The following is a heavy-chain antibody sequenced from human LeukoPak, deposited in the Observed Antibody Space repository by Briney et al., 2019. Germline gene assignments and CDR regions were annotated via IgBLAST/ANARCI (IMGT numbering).Heavy chain of an antibody. Sequence: ASVKVSCKGSGYTFSSYAMNWVRQAPGQRLEWMGGMNAGNGDTKYSQKLQGRVTMTRDTSTSTVYMELRSLRSEDTAVYYCARFADCSSTSCYSPVDYWGQGTLVTVSS. D-gene: IGHD2-2*01. CDR2: MNAGNGDT. J-gene: IGHJ4*02. CDR3: ARFADCSSTSCYSPVDY. V-gene: IGHV1-3*01. CDR1: GYTFSSYA.